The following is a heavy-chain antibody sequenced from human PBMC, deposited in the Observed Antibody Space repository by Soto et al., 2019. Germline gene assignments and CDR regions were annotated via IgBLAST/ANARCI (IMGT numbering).Heavy chain of an antibody. CDR2: ISGSGGST. J-gene: IGHJ6*02. Sequence: VGSLSLSCAASGFTFSSYAMSWVRPAPGKGLEWVSAISGSGGSTYYADSVKGRFTISRDNSKNTLYLQMNSLRAEDTAVYYCAKISQTVSDYYYYGMDVWGQGTTVTVSS. D-gene: IGHD4-4*01. V-gene: IGHV3-23*01. CDR1: GFTFSSYA. CDR3: AKISQTVSDYYYYGMDV.